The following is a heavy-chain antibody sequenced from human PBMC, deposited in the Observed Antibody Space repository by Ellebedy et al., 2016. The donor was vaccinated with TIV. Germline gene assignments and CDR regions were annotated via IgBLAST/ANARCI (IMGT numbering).Heavy chain of an antibody. CDR1: GFTFRSFF. CDR3: VKDGGTIYDVINHPFDI. CDR2: IESNGVRT. Sequence: GESLKISCSASGFTFRSFFMHWVRQAPGKGLEDISGIESNGVRTYYADSVRGRFTISRDNSKNTLYLQMSSLRVEDTAMYYCVKDGGTIYDVINHPFDIWGQGTMVTVSS. D-gene: IGHD2-15*01. J-gene: IGHJ3*02. V-gene: IGHV3-64D*06.